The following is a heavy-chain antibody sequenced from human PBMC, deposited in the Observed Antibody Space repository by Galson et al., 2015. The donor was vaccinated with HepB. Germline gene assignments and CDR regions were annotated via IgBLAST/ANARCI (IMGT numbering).Heavy chain of an antibody. D-gene: IGHD3-22*01. J-gene: IGHJ4*02. CDR1: GFTFSSYS. V-gene: IGHV3-48*01. Sequence: SLRLSCAASGFTFSSYSMNWVRQAPGKGLEWVSYISSSSSTIYYADSVKGRFTISRDNAKNSLYLQMNSLRAEDTAVYYCAKEDYYDSSGYYSLPPYYFDYWGQGTLVTVSS. CDR2: ISSSSSTI. CDR3: AKEDYYDSSGYYSLPPYYFDY.